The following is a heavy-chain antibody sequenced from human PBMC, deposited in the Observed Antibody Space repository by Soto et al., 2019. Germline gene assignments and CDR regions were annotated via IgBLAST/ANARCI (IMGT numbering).Heavy chain of an antibody. D-gene: IGHD2-15*01. CDR3: AKSPYCSGGSCYHYWYFDL. CDR2: ISGSGGST. Sequence: EVQLLESGGGLVQPGGSLRLSCAASGFTFSSYAMSWVRQAPGKGLEWVSAISGSGGSTYYADSVKGRFTISRDNSKNTLYLQMNRLRAEDTAVYYCAKSPYCSGGSCYHYWYFDLWGRGTLVTVYS. CDR1: GFTFSSYA. J-gene: IGHJ2*01. V-gene: IGHV3-23*01.